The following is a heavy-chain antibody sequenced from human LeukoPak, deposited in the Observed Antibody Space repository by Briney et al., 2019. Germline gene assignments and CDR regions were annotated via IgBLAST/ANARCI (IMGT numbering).Heavy chain of an antibody. V-gene: IGHV1-2*02. D-gene: IGHD5-12*01. CDR1: EYTFTRYY. Sequence: GASVKCSCKASEYTFTRYYIYWVRPAPGQGLEWMGWINPNSGGTNYAQKFQGRVTMTRDTSISTAYMELSRLRSDDTDVYYCARADGYDSLMDAWGQGATVTVSS. CDR2: INPNSGGT. CDR3: ARADGYDSLMDA. J-gene: IGHJ6*02.